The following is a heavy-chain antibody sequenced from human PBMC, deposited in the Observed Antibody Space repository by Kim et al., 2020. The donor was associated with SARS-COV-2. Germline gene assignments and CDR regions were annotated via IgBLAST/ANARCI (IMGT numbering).Heavy chain of an antibody. D-gene: IGHD3-16*02. CDR3: ARAKDYDYIWGSYRSHPLYYMDV. V-gene: IGHV4-4*02. CDR2: IYHSGST. J-gene: IGHJ6*03. Sequence: SETLSLTCAVSGGSISSSNWWSWVRQPPGKGLEWIGEIYHSGSTNYNPSLKSRVTISVDKSKNQFSLKLSSVTAADTAVYYCARAKDYDYIWGSYRSHPLYYMDVWGKGTTVTVSS. CDR1: GGSISSSNW.